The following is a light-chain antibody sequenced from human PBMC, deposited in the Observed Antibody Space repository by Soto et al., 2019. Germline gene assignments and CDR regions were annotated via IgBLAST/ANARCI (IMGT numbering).Light chain of an antibody. V-gene: IGKV3-15*01. CDR2: GAS. J-gene: IGKJ1*01. CDR3: QQYGSSPGT. Sequence: EIVMTQSPATLSVSPGERATLSCRASQIISNDLAWYQQKPGQAPRLLIYGASTRATGIPGRFSGSGSGTEFTLTISSLQSEDFAVYYCQQYGSSPGTFGQGTKV. CDR1: QIISND.